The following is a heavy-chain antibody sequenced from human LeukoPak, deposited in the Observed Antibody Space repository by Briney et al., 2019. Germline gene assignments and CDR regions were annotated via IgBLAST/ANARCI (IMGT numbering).Heavy chain of an antibody. Sequence: GGSLRLSCAASGFTFSSYGMHWVRQAPGTGLEWVAFIRYDGSNKYYADSVKGRFTISRDNSKNTLYLQMNSLRAEDTAVYYCAREGYYYDSSGYVDYWGQGTLVTVSS. J-gene: IGHJ4*02. V-gene: IGHV3-30*02. CDR1: GFTFSSYG. D-gene: IGHD3-22*01. CDR2: IRYDGSNK. CDR3: AREGYYYDSSGYVDY.